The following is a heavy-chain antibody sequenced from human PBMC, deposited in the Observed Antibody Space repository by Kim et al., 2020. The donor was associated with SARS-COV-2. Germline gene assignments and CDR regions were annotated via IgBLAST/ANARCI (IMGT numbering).Heavy chain of an antibody. J-gene: IGHJ6*02. Sequence: SETQSLTCTVSGGSISSSSYYWGWIRQPPGKGLEWIGSIYYSGSTYYNPSLKSRVTISVDTSKNQFSLKLSSVTAADTAVYYCATTKQWFGELAEILTLAGYCSCGMEVWGQGTTGTLSS. CDR3: ATTKQWFGELAEILTLAGYCSCGMEV. CDR1: GGSISSSSYY. V-gene: IGHV4-39*01. CDR2: IYYSGST. D-gene: IGHD3-10*01.